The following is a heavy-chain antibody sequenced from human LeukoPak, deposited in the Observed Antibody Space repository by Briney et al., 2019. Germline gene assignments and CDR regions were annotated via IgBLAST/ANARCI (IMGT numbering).Heavy chain of an antibody. V-gene: IGHV3-21*01. D-gene: IGHD6-19*01. CDR1: GFTVSNNC. CDR2: ISSSSSFL. Sequence: GGSLRLSCAASGFTVSNNCINWVRQAPGKGLEWVSSISSSSSFLYYADSVKGRFTISRDNAKNSLYLQMNSLRAEDTAVYYCARDTNSGWYAQYYFDYWGQGTLVTVSS. CDR3: ARDTNSGWYAQYYFDY. J-gene: IGHJ4*02.